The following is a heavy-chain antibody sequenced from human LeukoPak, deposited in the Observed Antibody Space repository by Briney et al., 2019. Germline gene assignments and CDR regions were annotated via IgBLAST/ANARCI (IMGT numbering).Heavy chain of an antibody. V-gene: IGHV3-33*01. D-gene: IGHD2-2*01. Sequence: QSGGSLRLSCAASGFTFSSYGMHWVRQAPGKGLEWVAVIWYDGSNKYYADSVKGRFTISRDNSKNTLYLQMNSLRAEDTAVYYCARVRGYCSSISCFDGFDPWGQGTLVTVSS. CDR3: ARVRGYCSSISCFDGFDP. CDR1: GFTFSSYG. CDR2: IWYDGSNK. J-gene: IGHJ5*02.